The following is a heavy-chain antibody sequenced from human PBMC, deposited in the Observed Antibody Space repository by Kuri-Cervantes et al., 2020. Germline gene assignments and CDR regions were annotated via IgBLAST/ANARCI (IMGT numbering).Heavy chain of an antibody. CDR1: GYTFTSYD. D-gene: IGHD2-21*02. CDR2: IIPIFGTA. V-gene: IGHV1-69*13. J-gene: IGHJ4*02. CDR3: ARSRVTGDYFDY. Sequence: SVKVSCKASGYTFTSYDINWVRQATGQGLEWMGGIIPIFGTANYAQKFQGRVTITADESTSTAYMELSSLRSEDTAVYYCARSRVTGDYFDYWGQGTLVTVSS.